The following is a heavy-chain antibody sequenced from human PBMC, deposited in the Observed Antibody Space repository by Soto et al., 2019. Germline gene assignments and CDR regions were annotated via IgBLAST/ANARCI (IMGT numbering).Heavy chain of an antibody. D-gene: IGHD3-3*01. CDR2: IGGSGDT. Sequence: EVQLLESGGGLVQPGGSLRLSCTASGFTFSSYAMTWVRQAPGKGLEWVSAIGGSGDTYYADSVKGRFTISRDNSKNTLYVQMNSLRGEDTAMYFCAKETRHGDVWSGHDYWDQGTLVTVSA. CDR1: GFTFSSYA. J-gene: IGHJ4*02. CDR3: AKETRHGDVWSGHDY. V-gene: IGHV3-23*01.